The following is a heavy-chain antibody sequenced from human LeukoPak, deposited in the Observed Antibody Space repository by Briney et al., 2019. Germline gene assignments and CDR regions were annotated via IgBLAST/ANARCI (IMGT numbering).Heavy chain of an antibody. CDR1: GGTFSSYA. V-gene: IGHV1-69*06. Sequence: SVKVSCKASGGTFSSYAISWVRQAPAQGLEWMGRIIPIFGTANYAQKFQGRVTITADKSTSTAYMELSSLRSEDTAVYYCASWVYCGGDCLDYWGQGTLVTLSS. CDR2: IIPIFGTA. CDR3: ASWVYCGGDCLDY. J-gene: IGHJ4*02. D-gene: IGHD2-21*02.